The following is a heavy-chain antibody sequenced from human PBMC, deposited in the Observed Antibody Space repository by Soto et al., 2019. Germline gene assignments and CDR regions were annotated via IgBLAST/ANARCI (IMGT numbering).Heavy chain of an antibody. J-gene: IGHJ4*02. CDR3: ARQGNGAEGFDY. Sequence: GESLKISCKGSGYYFPSYWIGWVRQMPGKGLEWMGIFYPGDSDTRYSPSFQGQVTISADRSISTAYLQWSSLKPSDTAMYYCARQGNGAEGFDYWGQGTLVTGLL. CDR2: FYPGDSDT. V-gene: IGHV5-51*01. D-gene: IGHD4-17*01. CDR1: GYYFPSYW.